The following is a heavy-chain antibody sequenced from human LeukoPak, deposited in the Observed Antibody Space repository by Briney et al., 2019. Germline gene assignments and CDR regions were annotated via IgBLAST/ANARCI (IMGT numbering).Heavy chain of an antibody. CDR2: INPNSGGT. V-gene: IGHV1-2*02. J-gene: IGHJ5*02. D-gene: IGHD3-3*01. Sequence: ASVKVSCKASGYTFTGYYMHWVRQAPGQGLEWMGWINPNSGGTNYAQKFQGRVTMTRDTSISTAYMELCRLRSDDTAVYYCARAGDFFADWFDPWGQGTLVTVSS. CDR1: GYTFTGYY. CDR3: ARAGDFFADWFDP.